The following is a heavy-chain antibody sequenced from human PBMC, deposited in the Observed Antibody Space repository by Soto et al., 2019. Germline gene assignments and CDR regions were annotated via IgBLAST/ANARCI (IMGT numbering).Heavy chain of an antibody. D-gene: IGHD5-18*01. CDR3: ARHYSYGYYGMDV. CDR1: GFTFSSYG. J-gene: IGHJ6*02. V-gene: IGHV3-33*01. Sequence: QVQLVESGGGVVQPGRSLRLSCAASGFTFSSYGMHWVHQAPGKGLEWVAVIWYDGSNKYYADSVKGRFTISRDNSKNTLYLQMNSLRAEDTAVYYCARHYSYGYYGMDVWGQGTTVTVSS. CDR2: IWYDGSNK.